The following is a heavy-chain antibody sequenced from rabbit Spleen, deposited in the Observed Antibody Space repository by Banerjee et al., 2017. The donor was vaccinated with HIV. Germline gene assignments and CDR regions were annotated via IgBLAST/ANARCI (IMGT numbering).Heavy chain of an antibody. CDR1: GFSFSRSYD. CDR2: IDPVFGIT. D-gene: IGHD1-1*01. CDR3: ARDLDGVIGWNFGW. Sequence: QEQLVESGGGLVQPGASLRLTCTASGFSFSRSYDMCWVRQAPGKGLEWIGYIDPVFGITYYANWVNGRFSISRENAQNTVFLQMTSLTAADTATYFCARDLDGVIGWNFGWWGQGTLVTVS. J-gene: IGHJ4*01. V-gene: IGHV1S47*01.